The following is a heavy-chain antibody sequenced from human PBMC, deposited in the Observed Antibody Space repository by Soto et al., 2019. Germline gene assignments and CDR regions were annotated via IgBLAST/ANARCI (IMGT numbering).Heavy chain of an antibody. CDR3: ARDKGDYDISGNFDY. CDR2: IYYSGIT. CDR1: GGSVSSGSYY. J-gene: IGHJ4*02. D-gene: IGHD3-22*01. Sequence: SETLSLTCTVSGGSVSSGSYYWNWIRQPPGKGLEWIGYIYYSGITNYNPSLKSRVTISLDKSKNQFSLNLRSVTAADTAVYYCARDKGDYDISGNFDYWGQGTLVT. V-gene: IGHV4-61*01.